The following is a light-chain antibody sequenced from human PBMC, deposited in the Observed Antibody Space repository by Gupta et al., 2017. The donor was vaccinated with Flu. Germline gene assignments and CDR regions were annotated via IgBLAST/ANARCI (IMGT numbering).Light chain of an antibody. Sequence: HSVLTQPPSVSGAPRHRVPISCTGRSSYSVAFVELRGYQQIPGTAPKPLISGNTNRHLVVHDRCSGSKSRNPASLANTGVQPADATVYYFQADDYAQCAYDNKQSASEVVFGGGTKLTVL. V-gene: IGLV1-40*01. J-gene: IGLJ3*02. CDR2: GNT. CDR1: SSYSVAFVE. CDR3: QADDYAQCAYDNKQSASEVV.